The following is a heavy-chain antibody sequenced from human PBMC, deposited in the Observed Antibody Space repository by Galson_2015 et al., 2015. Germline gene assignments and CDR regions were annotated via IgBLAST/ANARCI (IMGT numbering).Heavy chain of an antibody. V-gene: IGHV3-30*03. CDR1: GFTFSSYG. D-gene: IGHD2-8*01. J-gene: IGHJ1*01. CDR2: ISYDGSNK. CDR3: ARGCMLYFCAEYFQH. Sequence: SLRLSCAASGFTFSSYGMHWVRQAPGKGLEWVAVISYDGSNKYYADSVKGRFTISRDNSKNTLYLQMNSLRAEDTAVYYCARGCMLYFCAEYFQHWGQGTLVTVSS.